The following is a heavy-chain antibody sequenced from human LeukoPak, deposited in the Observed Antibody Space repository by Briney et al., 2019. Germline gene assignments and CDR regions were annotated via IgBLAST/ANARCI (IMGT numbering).Heavy chain of an antibody. Sequence: ASVKVSCKASEYTFTGYYIHWVRQAPGQGLEWMGWIDPNTGDSNYVQKFQGRVTMTRDTSISTAYMELSRLRSDDTAFYYCARIRYCGGVSCYYIDYWGQGTLVTVSA. CDR2: IDPNTGDS. D-gene: IGHD2-15*01. J-gene: IGHJ4*02. CDR1: EYTFTGYY. CDR3: ARIRYCGGVSCYYIDY. V-gene: IGHV1-2*02.